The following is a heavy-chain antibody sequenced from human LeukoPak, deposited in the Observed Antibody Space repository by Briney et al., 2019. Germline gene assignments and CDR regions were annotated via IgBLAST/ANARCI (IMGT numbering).Heavy chain of an antibody. D-gene: IGHD3-22*01. CDR3: ATDGRSYDSSAYYYFDY. CDR2: INPSDGST. V-gene: IGHV1-46*01. CDR1: GYTFTSYY. Sequence: ASVKVSCKASGYTFTSYYMHWVRQAPGQGLEWMGIINPSDGSTTYAQKFQGRVTMTRDTSTSTVYMELSSLRSEDTAAYYCATDGRSYDSSAYYYFDYWGQGNLVTVSS. J-gene: IGHJ4*02.